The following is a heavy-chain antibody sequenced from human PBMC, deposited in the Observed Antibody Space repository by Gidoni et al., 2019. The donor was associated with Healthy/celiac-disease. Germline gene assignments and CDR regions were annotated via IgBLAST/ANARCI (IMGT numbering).Heavy chain of an antibody. D-gene: IGHD6-13*01. CDR1: GRSISSGGYS. CDR2: IYQSGST. CDR3: ARDSRSRGFDY. Sequence: QLQLQESGSGLVKPSQTLSLTCAGSGRSISSGGYSWSWIRQPPGKGLEWIGYIYQSGSTYYNPSLKSRVTISGDRSKNQFSLKLSSVTAADTAVYYCARDSRSRGFDYWGQGTLVTVSS. J-gene: IGHJ4*02. V-gene: IGHV4-30-2*01.